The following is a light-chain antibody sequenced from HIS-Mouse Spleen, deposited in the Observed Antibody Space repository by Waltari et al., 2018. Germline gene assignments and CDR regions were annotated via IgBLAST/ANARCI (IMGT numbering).Light chain of an antibody. CDR2: DVS. J-gene: IGLJ2*01. CDR3: CSYAGSYTLV. CDR1: SSDVGGYNY. V-gene: IGLV2-11*01. Sequence: QSALTQPRSVSGSPGQSVTISCTGTSSDVGGYNYVSWYQQHPGKAPKLMIYDVSKRPSGVPDRFSGSKSCNTASLTISWLQAEDEADYYCCSYAGSYTLVFGGGTKLTVL.